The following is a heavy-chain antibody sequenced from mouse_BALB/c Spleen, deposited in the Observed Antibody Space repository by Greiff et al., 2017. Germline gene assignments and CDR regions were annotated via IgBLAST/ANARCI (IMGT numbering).Heavy chain of an antibody. CDR3: ARALIPYAMDY. J-gene: IGHJ4*01. CDR1: GYSITSGYY. V-gene: IGHV3-6*02. Sequence: EVKVEESGPGLVKPSQSLSLTCSVTGYSITSGYYWNWIRQFPGNKLEWMGYISYDGSNNYNPSLKNRISITRDTSKNQFFLKLNSVTTEDTATYYCARALIPYAMDYWGQGTSVTVSS. CDR2: ISYDGSN.